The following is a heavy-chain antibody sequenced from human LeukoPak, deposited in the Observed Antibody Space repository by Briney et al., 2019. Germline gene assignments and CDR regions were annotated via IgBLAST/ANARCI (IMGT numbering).Heavy chain of an antibody. D-gene: IGHD7-27*01. V-gene: IGHV6-1*01. CDR2: TYYRSKWYN. CDR1: GDSVSSNSAA. CDR3: ARGDLSWGLSWYFDL. Sequence: SQTLSLTCAISGDSVSSNSAAWNWIRQSPSGGLEWLGRTYYRSKWYNDYAVSVKSRIAINPDTSKNQFSLQLNSVTPEDTAVYYCARGDLSWGLSWYFDLWGRDTLVTVSS. J-gene: IGHJ2*01.